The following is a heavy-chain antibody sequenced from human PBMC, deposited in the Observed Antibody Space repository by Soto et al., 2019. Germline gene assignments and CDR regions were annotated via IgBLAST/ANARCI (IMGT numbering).Heavy chain of an antibody. V-gene: IGHV3-30-3*01. Sequence: QVQLVESGGGVVQPGRSLRLSCAASGFTFSSYAMHWVRQAPGKGLEWVAVISYDGSNKYYADSVKGRFTISRDNSKNTLYLQMNSLRAEDTAVYYCARDRSEGSSQLDCWGQGTLVTVSS. CDR2: ISYDGSNK. J-gene: IGHJ4*02. CDR1: GFTFSSYA. CDR3: ARDRSEGSSQLDC. D-gene: IGHD6-6*01.